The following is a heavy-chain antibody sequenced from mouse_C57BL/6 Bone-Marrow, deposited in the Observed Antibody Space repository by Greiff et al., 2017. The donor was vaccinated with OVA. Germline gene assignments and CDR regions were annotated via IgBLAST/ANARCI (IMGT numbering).Heavy chain of an antibody. CDR1: GYTFTSYW. V-gene: IGHV1-52*01. Sequence: QVQLQQPGAELVRPGSSVKLSCKASGYTFTSYWMHWVKQRPIQGLEWIGNIDPSDSETHYNQKFKDKATLTVDKSSSTAYMQLSSLTSEDSAVYYCAREDSNYPAYWGQGTLVTVSA. D-gene: IGHD2-5*01. J-gene: IGHJ3*01. CDR2: IDPSDSET. CDR3: AREDSNYPAY.